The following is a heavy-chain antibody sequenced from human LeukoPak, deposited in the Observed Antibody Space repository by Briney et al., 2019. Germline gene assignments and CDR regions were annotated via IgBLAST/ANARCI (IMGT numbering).Heavy chain of an antibody. V-gene: IGHV4-38-2*01. D-gene: IGHD5-18*01. CDR3: ASYSYGWPFDY. CDR2: IYHSGST. J-gene: IGHJ4*02. Sequence: SETLSLTCAVSGYSISSGYYWGWIRQPPGKGLEWIGSIYHSGSTYYNPSLKSRVTISVDTSKNQFSLKLSSVTAPDTAVYSCASYSYGWPFDYWGQGTLVTVSS. CDR1: GYSISSGYY.